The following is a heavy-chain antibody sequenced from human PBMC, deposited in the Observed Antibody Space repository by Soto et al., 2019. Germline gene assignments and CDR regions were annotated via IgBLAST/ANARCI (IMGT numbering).Heavy chain of an antibody. J-gene: IGHJ4*02. CDR1: GFTFSSYW. CDR2: IKQDGSEK. V-gene: IGHV3-7*05. D-gene: IGHD3-10*01. Sequence: GSLRLSCAASGFTFSSYWMSWVRQAPGKGLEWVANIKQDGSEKYYVDSVKGRFTVSRDNAKSSLYLQMNSLRVEDTAVYYCARTVVRGLESFDSWGQGTLVTVSS. CDR3: ARTVVRGLESFDS.